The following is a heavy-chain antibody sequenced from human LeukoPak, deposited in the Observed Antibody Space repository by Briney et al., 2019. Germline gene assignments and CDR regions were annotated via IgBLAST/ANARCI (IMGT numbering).Heavy chain of an antibody. CDR2: IKQDGSEK. J-gene: IGHJ4*02. V-gene: IGHV3-7*01. Sequence: GGSLRLSCAASGFTFSSYWMSWVRQAPGKGLEWVANIKQDGSEKYYVDSVKGRFTIPRDNAKNSLYLQMNSLRAEDTAVYYCARDPSNVLRFLEWSYATYYFDYWGQGTLVTVSS. CDR1: GFTFSSYW. CDR3: ARDPSNVLRFLEWSYATYYFDY. D-gene: IGHD3-3*01.